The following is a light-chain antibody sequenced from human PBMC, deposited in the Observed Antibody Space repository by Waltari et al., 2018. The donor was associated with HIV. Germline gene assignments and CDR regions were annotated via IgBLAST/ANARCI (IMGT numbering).Light chain of an antibody. CDR1: SSNIGADYD. Sequence: QSVLTQPPSLSGAPGQRVTISCIGTSSNIGADYDLHWYRQVPGAAPKLLIYRTDARPSGVPDRFFGSRSGASASLVINGLQTDDEAEYYCQSYDRSLFWVFGGGTKLTVL. CDR2: RTD. J-gene: IGLJ2*01. V-gene: IGLV1-40*01. CDR3: QSYDRSLFWV.